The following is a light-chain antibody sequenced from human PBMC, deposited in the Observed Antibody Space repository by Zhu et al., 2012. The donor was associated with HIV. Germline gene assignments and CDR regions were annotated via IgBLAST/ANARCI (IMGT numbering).Light chain of an antibody. CDR3: QQYGSSPLT. CDR1: QSVSSTY. Sequence: EIVLTQSPGTLSLSPGERATLSCRASQSVSSTYLAWYQQKPSQAPRLLIYGTSSRATGISDRFSGSGSGTDFTLTISRLEPEDFAVYYCQQYGSSPLTFGGGTKGGDQ. V-gene: IGKV3-20*01. CDR2: GTS. J-gene: IGKJ4*01.